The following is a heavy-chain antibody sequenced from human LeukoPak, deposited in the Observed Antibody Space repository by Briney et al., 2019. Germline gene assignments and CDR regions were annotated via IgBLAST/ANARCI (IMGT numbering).Heavy chain of an antibody. V-gene: IGHV3-30-3*01. J-gene: IGHJ4*02. D-gene: IGHD3-22*01. CDR2: ISYDGSNK. Sequence: GGSPRLSCAASGFTFSSYAMHWFRQAPGKGLEWVAVISYDGSNKYYADSVKGRFTISRDNSKNTLYLQMNSLRAEDTAVYYCARVPAHYYDSSGYYYFDYWGRGTLVTVSS. CDR1: GFTFSSYA. CDR3: ARVPAHYYDSSGYYYFDY.